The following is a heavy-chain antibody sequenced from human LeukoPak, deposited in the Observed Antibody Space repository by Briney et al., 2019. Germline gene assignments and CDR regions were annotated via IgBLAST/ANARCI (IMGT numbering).Heavy chain of an antibody. D-gene: IGHD2-15*01. J-gene: IGHJ4*02. Sequence: PSETLSPTCTVSGGSISSYYWNWIRQPAGKGLEWIGRIYPSGGTNYNPSLKNRVTMSVDTSKNQFSLKLRSVTAADTAVYYCARGSRMTNWGQGTLVTVSS. V-gene: IGHV4-4*07. CDR2: IYPSGGT. CDR3: ARGSRMTN. CDR1: GGSISSYY.